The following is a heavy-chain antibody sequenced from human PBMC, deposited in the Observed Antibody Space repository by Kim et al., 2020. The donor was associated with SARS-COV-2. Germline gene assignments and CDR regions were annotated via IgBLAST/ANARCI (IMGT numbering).Heavy chain of an antibody. J-gene: IGHJ4*02. CDR3: ARDSMIVGRSGFDY. CDR2: ISAYNGNT. Sequence: ASVKVSCKASGYTFTSYGISWVRQAPGQGLEWMGWISAYNGNTNYAQKLQGRVTMTTDTSTSTAYMELRSLRSDDTAVYYCARDSMIVGRSGFDYWGQGTLVTVSS. D-gene: IGHD3-22*01. V-gene: IGHV1-18*01. CDR1: GYTFTSYG.